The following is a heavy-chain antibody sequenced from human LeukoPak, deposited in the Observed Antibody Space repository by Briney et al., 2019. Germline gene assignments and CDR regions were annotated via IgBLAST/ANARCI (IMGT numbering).Heavy chain of an antibody. Sequence: PSETLSLTCTVSGGSISSYYWSWIRQPPGKGLEWIGYIYYSGSTNYNPTLKSRVTISVDTSKNQFSLKLSSVTAADTAVYYCARVLGHEENGAFDIWGQGTMVTVSS. J-gene: IGHJ3*02. CDR3: ARVLGHEENGAFDI. D-gene: IGHD1-26*01. CDR1: GGSISSYY. CDR2: IYYSGST. V-gene: IGHV4-59*01.